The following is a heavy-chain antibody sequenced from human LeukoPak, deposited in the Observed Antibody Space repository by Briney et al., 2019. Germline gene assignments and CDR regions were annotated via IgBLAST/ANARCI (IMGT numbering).Heavy chain of an antibody. CDR3: AREITMVRGVIGWFDP. D-gene: IGHD3-10*01. Sequence: GASVKVSCKASGYTFTSYGISWVRQAPGQGLEWMGWINPNSGGTNYAQKFQGRVTMTRDTSISTAYMELSRLRSDDTAVYYCAREITMVRGVIGWFDPWGQGTLVTVSS. CDR2: INPNSGGT. V-gene: IGHV1-2*02. J-gene: IGHJ5*02. CDR1: GYTFTSYG.